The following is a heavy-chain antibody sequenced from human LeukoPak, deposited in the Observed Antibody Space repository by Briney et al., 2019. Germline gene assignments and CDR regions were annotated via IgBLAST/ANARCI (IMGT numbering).Heavy chain of an antibody. V-gene: IGHV3-48*04. D-gene: IGHD1-1*01. CDR3: ARGPPRGKYYYMDV. CDR2: IDGNGGST. CDR1: GFSFSSQN. J-gene: IGHJ6*03. Sequence: GGSLRLSCAASGFSFSSQNMNWVRQAPGKGLEWISYIDGNGGSTLYADSVGGRFTISRDNAKNSLYLQMNSLTAGDTAVYYCARGPPRGKYYYMDVWGKGTTVTVSS.